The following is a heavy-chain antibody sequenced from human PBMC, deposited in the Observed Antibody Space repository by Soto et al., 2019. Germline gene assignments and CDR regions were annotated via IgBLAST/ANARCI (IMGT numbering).Heavy chain of an antibody. V-gene: IGHV4-38-2*01. CDR1: GYSGGSGYY. J-gene: IGHJ6*02. Sequence: NLALTCAVSGYSGGSGYYWGWVRQPTGKGLEWIGSIYHSGSTYYNPSLKSRVAISVDTSKNQFSLKLSSVTAADTAVYYCARALASSSSYYSYAMDVSGQGTTVT. CDR3: ARALASSSSYYSYAMDV. D-gene: IGHD6-6*01. CDR2: IYHSGST.